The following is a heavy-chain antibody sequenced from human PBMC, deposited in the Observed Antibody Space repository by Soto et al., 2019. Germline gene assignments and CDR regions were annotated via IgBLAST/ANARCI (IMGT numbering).Heavy chain of an antibody. V-gene: IGHV1-18*04. CDR1: GYTFTSYG. J-gene: IGHJ5*02. CDR3: AIESQHWPPDGFDP. CDR2: ISAYNGNT. Sequence: VASVKVSCKASGYTFTSYGISWVRQAPGQGLEWMGWISAYNGNTNYAQKLQGRVTMTTDTSTSTAYMELRSLRSDDTAVYYCAIESQHWPPDGFDPWGQGTLVTVSS. D-gene: IGHD3-3*02.